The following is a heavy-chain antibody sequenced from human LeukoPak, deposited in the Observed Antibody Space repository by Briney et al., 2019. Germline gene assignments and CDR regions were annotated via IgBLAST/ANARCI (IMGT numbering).Heavy chain of an antibody. J-gene: IGHJ4*02. Sequence: PGGSLSLSCSASGFIFSNYAMHWVRQAPGQGLEYVSGISSTGDSRNGGSTYYGESVKGRFSISRDNSKKTLYLQMSSLRTDDTAVYYCVRGDVHCSETSSYGSPAGDEYWGQGTLVTVSS. CDR2: ISSTGDSRNGGST. CDR1: GFIFSNYA. CDR3: VRGDVHCSETSSYGSPAGDEY. D-gene: IGHD2-2*01. V-gene: IGHV3-64D*09.